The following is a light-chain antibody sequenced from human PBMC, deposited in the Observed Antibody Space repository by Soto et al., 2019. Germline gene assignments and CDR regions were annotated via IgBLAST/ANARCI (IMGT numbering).Light chain of an antibody. CDR1: SSDVGGYNY. V-gene: IGLV2-14*01. CDR2: DVS. CDR3: SSYTSSSFLV. Sequence: QSALTQPASVSGSPGQSITISCTGTSSDVGGYNYVSWYQQHPGKAPKLMIYDVSNRPSGVSIRFSGSKSGNTASLTISGLQAEDEADYYCSSYTSSSFLVFGGGTKLTVL. J-gene: IGLJ3*02.